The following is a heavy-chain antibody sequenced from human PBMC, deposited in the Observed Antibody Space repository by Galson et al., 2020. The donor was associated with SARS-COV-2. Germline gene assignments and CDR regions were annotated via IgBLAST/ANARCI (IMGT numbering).Heavy chain of an antibody. CDR1: GFTFSSHT. CDR2: ITDGYTT. Sequence: GGSLRLSCAASGFTFSSHTMNWVRQAPGKGLEWVSTITDGYTTYYADSVKGRFAISRDNSKNTLYLQINSLRVEDTALYYCAKKSPVTTHVPGNYFDYWGRGTQVTVSS. D-gene: IGHD4-17*01. J-gene: IGHJ4*02. V-gene: IGHV3-23*01. CDR3: AKKSPVTTHVPGNYFDY.